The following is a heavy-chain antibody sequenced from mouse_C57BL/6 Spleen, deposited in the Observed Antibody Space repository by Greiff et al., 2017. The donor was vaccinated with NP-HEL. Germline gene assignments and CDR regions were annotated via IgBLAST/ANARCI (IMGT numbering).Heavy chain of an antibody. D-gene: IGHD1-1*01. J-gene: IGHJ4*01. Sequence: EVMLVESGGGLVKPGGSLKLSCAASGFTFSDYGIHWVRQAPEKGLEWVAYISSGSSTIYYADTVKGRFTISRDNAKNTLFLQMPSLRSEDTAMYYCTRFDYYGSSYDAMDYWGQGTSVTVSS. CDR1: GFTFSDYG. CDR2: ISSGSSTI. V-gene: IGHV5-17*01. CDR3: TRFDYYGSSYDAMDY.